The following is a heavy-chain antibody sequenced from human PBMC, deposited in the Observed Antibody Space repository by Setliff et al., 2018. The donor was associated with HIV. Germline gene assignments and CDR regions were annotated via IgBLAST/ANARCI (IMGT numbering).Heavy chain of an antibody. CDR3: AKGEATLNTPLDY. CDR1: GFTLNHYA. CDR2: IRFNGRNI. V-gene: IGHV3-9*01. Sequence: LSCVVSGFTLNHYAMHWVRQAPGKGLEWVSGIRFNGRNIAYAGSVKGRFTISRDSAKNSLYLQMNSLRSEDTAIYYCAKGEATLNTPLDYWGQGTLVTVSS. D-gene: IGHD1-26*01. J-gene: IGHJ4*02.